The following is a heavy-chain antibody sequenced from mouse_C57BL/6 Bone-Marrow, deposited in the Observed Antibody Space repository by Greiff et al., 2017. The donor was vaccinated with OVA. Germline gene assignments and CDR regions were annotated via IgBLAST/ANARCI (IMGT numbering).Heavy chain of an antibody. CDR2: IYPGSGST. Sequence: VQLQQPGAELVKPGASVKMSCKASGYTFTSYWITWVKQRPGQGLEWIGDIYPGSGSTNYNEKFKSKATLTVDTSSSTAYMQLSSLTSEDSAVYYCARWGGWAAWFAYWGQGTLVTVSA. J-gene: IGHJ3*01. V-gene: IGHV1-55*01. D-gene: IGHD3-3*01. CDR3: ARWGGWAAWFAY. CDR1: GYTFTSYW.